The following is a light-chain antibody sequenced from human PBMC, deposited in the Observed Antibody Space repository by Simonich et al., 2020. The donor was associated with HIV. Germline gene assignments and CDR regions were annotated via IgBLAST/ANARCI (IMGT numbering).Light chain of an antibody. CDR2: WAS. J-gene: IGKJ2*01. CDR3: QHYYTIPYT. V-gene: IGKV4-1*01. Sequence: DIVMTQSPDSLAVSLGERATINCKSSQSILNSYNNPKYLAWYQQKPGKPPKLLIYWASTRESGVPDRFSGSGSGTDFTLTISSLQAEDVAVYYCQHYYTIPYTFGQGTKLEIK. CDR1: QSILNSYNNPKY.